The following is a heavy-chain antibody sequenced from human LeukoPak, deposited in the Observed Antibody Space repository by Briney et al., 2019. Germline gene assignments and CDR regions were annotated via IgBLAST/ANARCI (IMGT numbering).Heavy chain of an antibody. V-gene: IGHV3-30-3*01. CDR3: AREANYDGSGYYSRDHYFDY. J-gene: IGHJ4*02. CDR2: ISYDGSNK. CDR1: GVTSSSYA. Sequence: PGRSLRLSCAASGVTSSSYAMHWVRQAPGKGLEWVAVISYDGSNKYYADSVKGRFTISRDNSKNTLYLQMNSLRAEDTAVYFCAREANYDGSGYYSRDHYFDYWGQGTLVTVSS. D-gene: IGHD3-22*01.